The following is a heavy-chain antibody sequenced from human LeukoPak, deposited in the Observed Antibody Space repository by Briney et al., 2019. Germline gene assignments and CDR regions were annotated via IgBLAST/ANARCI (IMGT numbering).Heavy chain of an antibody. D-gene: IGHD1-14*01. V-gene: IGHV4-59*01. Sequence: SETLSLTCTVSGGSISSYYWSWIRQPPGKGLEWIGYIYYGGSTNYNPSLKSRVTISVDTSKNQFSLKLSSVTAADTAVYYCARGLTTLDYWGQGTLVTVSS. J-gene: IGHJ4*02. CDR2: IYYGGST. CDR3: ARGLTTLDY. CDR1: GGSISSYY.